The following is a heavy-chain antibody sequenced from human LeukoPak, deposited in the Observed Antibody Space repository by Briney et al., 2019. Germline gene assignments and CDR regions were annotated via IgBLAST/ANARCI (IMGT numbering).Heavy chain of an antibody. J-gene: IGHJ4*02. CDR1: GGSISSSSYY. CDR2: IYYSGST. D-gene: IGHD1-26*01. Sequence: SETLSLTCTVSGGSISSSSYYWGWIRQPPGKGLEWIGSIYYSGSTNYNPSLKSRVTISVDTSKNQFSLKLSSVTAADTAVYYCARRLTRFARQASGYFDYWGQGTLVTVSS. CDR3: ARRLTRFARQASGYFDY. V-gene: IGHV4-39*07.